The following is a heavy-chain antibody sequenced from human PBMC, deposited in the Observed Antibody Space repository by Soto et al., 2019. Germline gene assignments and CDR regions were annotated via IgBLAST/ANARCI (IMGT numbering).Heavy chain of an antibody. CDR3: ARDVVEYSYGYYYYYGMDV. Sequence: SETLSLTCTVSGGSISSGDYYWSWIRQPPGKGLEWIGYIYYSGSTYYNPSLKSRVTISVDTSKNQFSLKLSSVTAADTAVYYCARDVVEYSYGYYYYYGMDVWGQGTTVTVSS. D-gene: IGHD5-18*01. J-gene: IGHJ6*02. V-gene: IGHV4-30-4*01. CDR2: IYYSGST. CDR1: GGSISSGDYY.